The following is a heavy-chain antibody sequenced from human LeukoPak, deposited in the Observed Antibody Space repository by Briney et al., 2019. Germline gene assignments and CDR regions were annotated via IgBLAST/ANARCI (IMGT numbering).Heavy chain of an antibody. J-gene: IGHJ4*02. CDR3: ARENSGYDFFDY. Sequence: MPGGSLRFSCVASGFTFSSYSMNWVRQAPGKGLEWVSSISSSSSYIYYADSVKGRFTISRDNAKNSLYLQMNSLRAEDTAVYYCARENSGYDFFDYWGQGTLVTVSS. D-gene: IGHD5-12*01. V-gene: IGHV3-21*01. CDR2: ISSSSSYI. CDR1: GFTFSSYS.